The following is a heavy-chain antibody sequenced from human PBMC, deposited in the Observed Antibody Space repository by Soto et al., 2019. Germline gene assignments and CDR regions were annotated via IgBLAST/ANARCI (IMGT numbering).Heavy chain of an antibody. J-gene: IGHJ4*01. Sequence: SETLSLTCAVYGGSFSGYYWSWIRQPPGKGLEWIGEINHSGSTNYNPSLKSRVTISVDTSKNQFSLKLSSVTAADTAVYYCARGRVRARRSSTSCYHYLDYWGHGTLVTVSS. V-gene: IGHV4-34*01. D-gene: IGHD2-2*01. CDR1: GGSFSGYY. CDR3: ARGRVRARRSSTSCYHYLDY. CDR2: INHSGST.